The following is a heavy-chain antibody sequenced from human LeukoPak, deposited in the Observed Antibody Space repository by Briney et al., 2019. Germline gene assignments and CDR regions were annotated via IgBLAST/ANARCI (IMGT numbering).Heavy chain of an antibody. V-gene: IGHV3-7*01. CDR3: ARDRGHSSFDY. Sequence: GGSLRLSYAAYGFTFSNSWMTWVRQAPGKDLEWVATINPDGSKVAYVGSVKGRFTISRDNAKNSVYLQMSSLRVEETGVFYCARDRGHSSFDYWGQGALVAVSS. CDR1: GFTFSNSW. CDR2: INPDGSKV. J-gene: IGHJ4*02. D-gene: IGHD5-24*01.